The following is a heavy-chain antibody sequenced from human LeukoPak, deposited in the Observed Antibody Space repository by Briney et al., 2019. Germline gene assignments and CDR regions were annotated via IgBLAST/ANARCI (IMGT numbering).Heavy chain of an antibody. J-gene: IGHJ5*02. CDR1: GGTFSSYA. D-gene: IGHD2-21*01. CDR3: ARAVAKSVFEGDWFDP. CDR2: IIPIFGTA. Sequence: GASVKVSCKASGGTFSSYAISWVRQAPGQGLEWMGRIIPIFGTANYAQKFQGRVTITTDESTSTAYMELSSLRSEDTAVYYCARAVAKSVFEGDWFDPWGQGTLVTVSS. V-gene: IGHV1-69*05.